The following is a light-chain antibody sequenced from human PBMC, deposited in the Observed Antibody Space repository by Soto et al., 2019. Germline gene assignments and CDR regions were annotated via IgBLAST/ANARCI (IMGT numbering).Light chain of an antibody. CDR1: QTISSW. J-gene: IGKJ1*01. CDR2: KAS. Sequence: DNPMSQSPSTVSGSVGDRVTITCRASQTISSWLAWYQQKPGKAPKLLIYKASTLKSGVPSRFSGSGSGTEFTLTISSLQPDDFATYYCQHYNSYSEAFGQGTKVDIK. CDR3: QHYNSYSEA. V-gene: IGKV1-5*03.